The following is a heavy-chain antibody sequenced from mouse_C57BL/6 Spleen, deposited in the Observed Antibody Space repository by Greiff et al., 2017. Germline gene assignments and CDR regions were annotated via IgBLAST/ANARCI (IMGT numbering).Heavy chain of an antibody. CDR2: ISYSGST. CDR3: ARGDGYFFFAY. CDR1: GYSITSGYD. D-gene: IGHD2-3*01. V-gene: IGHV3-1*01. J-gene: IGHJ3*01. Sequence: EVQLQESGPGMVKPSQSLSLTCTVTGYSITSGYDWHWIRHFPGNKLEWMGYISYSGSTNYNPSLKSRISITHDTSKNHFFLKLNSVTTEDTATYYCARGDGYFFFAYWGQGTLVTVSA.